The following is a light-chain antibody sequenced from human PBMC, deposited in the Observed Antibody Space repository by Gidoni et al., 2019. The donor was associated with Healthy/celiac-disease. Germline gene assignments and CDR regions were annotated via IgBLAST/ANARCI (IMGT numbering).Light chain of an antibody. V-gene: IGKV3-11*01. CDR3: QQRSNWPKLT. Sequence: EIVLTQSPATLSFSPGERATLSFRDRQSVSSYLAWSQQKPGQAPRLLIYDASNRATGIPARLSGSGSGKEFTLTISSLEPEDFAGYYCQQRSNWPKLTFGGGTKVEIK. CDR1: QSVSSY. J-gene: IGKJ4*01. CDR2: DAS.